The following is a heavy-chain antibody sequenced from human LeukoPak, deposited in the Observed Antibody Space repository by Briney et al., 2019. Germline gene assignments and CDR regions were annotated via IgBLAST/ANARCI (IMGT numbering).Heavy chain of an antibody. J-gene: IGHJ4*02. D-gene: IGHD3-22*01. Sequence: PSETLSLTCTVSGGSISSSSYYWGWIRQPPGKGLEWIGSIYYSGSTYYNPSLKSRVTISVDMSKNQFSLKLNSVTAADTAVYYCARVYDSSGYYWSPATGFDYWGQGTLVTVSS. CDR1: GGSISSSSYY. CDR2: IYYSGST. V-gene: IGHV4-39*07. CDR3: ARVYDSSGYYWSPATGFDY.